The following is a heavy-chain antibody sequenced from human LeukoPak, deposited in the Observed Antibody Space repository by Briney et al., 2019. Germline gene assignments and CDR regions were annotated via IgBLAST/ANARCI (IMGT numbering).Heavy chain of an antibody. CDR3: ARSSSTPSDAFDI. J-gene: IGHJ3*02. Sequence: ASVKVSCKASGYTFTSSDINWVRQATGQGLEWMGWMNPNSGNTASAQKFQGRVTMTRNTSISTAYMELSSLRSEDTAVYYCARSSSTPSDAFDIWGQGTMVTVSS. CDR2: MNPNSGNT. V-gene: IGHV1-8*01. CDR1: GYTFTSSD.